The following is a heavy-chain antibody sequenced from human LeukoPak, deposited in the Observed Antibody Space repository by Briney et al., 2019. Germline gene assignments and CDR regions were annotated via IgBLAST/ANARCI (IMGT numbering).Heavy chain of an antibody. J-gene: IGHJ3*02. CDR1: GGSFSGYY. D-gene: IGHD3-22*01. Sequence: SETLSLTCAVYGGSFSGYYWSWIRQPPGKGLEWIGEINHSGSTNYNPSLKSRVTISVDTSKNQFSLKLSSVTAADTAVYYCARVVRITMIVVVTRDAFDIWGKGTMVTVSS. CDR3: ARVVRITMIVVVTRDAFDI. CDR2: INHSGST. V-gene: IGHV4-34*01.